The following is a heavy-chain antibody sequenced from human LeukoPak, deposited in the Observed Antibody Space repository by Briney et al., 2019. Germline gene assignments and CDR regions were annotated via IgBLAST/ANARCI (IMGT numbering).Heavy chain of an antibody. CDR1: GFTFSSYS. CDR3: ARETPYGDDAFDI. V-gene: IGHV3-48*02. Sequence: GESLKISCAASGFTFSSYSMNWVRQAPGKGLEWVSYISSSSSTIYYADSVKGRFTISRDNAKNSLYLQMNSLRDEDTAVYYCARETPYGDDAFDIWGQGTMVTVSS. J-gene: IGHJ3*02. D-gene: IGHD4-17*01. CDR2: ISSSSSTI.